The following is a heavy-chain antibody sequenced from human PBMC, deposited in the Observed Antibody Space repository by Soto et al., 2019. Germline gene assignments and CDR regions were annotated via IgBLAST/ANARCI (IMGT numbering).Heavy chain of an antibody. CDR2: IYYSGST. CDR3: ARSDGRY. CDR1: GGSIGSGSYY. J-gene: IGHJ4*02. V-gene: IGHV4-61*01. Sequence: SETLSLTCTVSGGSIGSGSYYWSWIRQPPGKGLEWIGYIYYSGSTNYNPSLKSRVTISVDTSKNQFSLKLSSVTAADTAVYYCARSDGRYWGQGTLVTVSS.